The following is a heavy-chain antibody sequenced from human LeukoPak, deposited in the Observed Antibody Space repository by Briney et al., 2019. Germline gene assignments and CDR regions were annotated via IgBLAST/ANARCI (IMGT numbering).Heavy chain of an antibody. J-gene: IGHJ3*02. CDR2: ISSSSSYI. CDR1: GFTFSSYA. D-gene: IGHD6-19*01. CDR3: ARERRQWQPFDI. Sequence: GRSLRLSCAASGFTFSSYAMHWVRQAPGKGLEWVSSISSSSSYIYYADSVKGRFTISRDNAKNSLFLQMSSLRAEDTAVYYCARERRQWQPFDIWGQGTMVTVSS. V-gene: IGHV3-21*01.